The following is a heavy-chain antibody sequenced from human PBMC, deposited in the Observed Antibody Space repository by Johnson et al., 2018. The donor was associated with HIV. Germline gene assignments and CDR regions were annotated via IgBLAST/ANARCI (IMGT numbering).Heavy chain of an antibody. V-gene: IGHV3-20*04. D-gene: IGHD5-18*01. Sequence: VQLVESGGGVVRPGGSLRLSCAASGFTFDDYGMSWVRQAPGKGLEWVSGINWNGGSTGYADSVKGRFTISSDNAKNSLYLQMNSRRAEDTALYYCARDRVVTVDTAMGYDAFDIWGQGTMVTVSS. J-gene: IGHJ3*02. CDR2: INWNGGST. CDR3: ARDRVVTVDTAMGYDAFDI. CDR1: GFTFDDYG.